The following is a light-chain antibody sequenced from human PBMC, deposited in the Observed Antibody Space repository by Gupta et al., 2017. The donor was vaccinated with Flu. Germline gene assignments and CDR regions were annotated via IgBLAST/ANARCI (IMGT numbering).Light chain of an antibody. CDR1: QSISNY. V-gene: IGKV1-39*01. J-gene: IGKJ1*01. Sequence: PSSLPASVADRVTITCRASQSISNYLNWYQQKPGKAPKLLIYAASSLQSGVPSRFRGSGSGTDFTLTISRLQPEDFASYYCQDTDSMPWTFGEGTKVEIK. CDR3: QDTDSMPWT. CDR2: AAS.